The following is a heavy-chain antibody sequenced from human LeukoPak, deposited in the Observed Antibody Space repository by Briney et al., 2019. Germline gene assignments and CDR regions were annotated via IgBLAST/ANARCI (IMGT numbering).Heavy chain of an antibody. Sequence: GSSVKVSCKASGGTFSSYAISWVRQAPGQGLERMGRIIPIFGTANYAQKFQGRVTITTDESTSTAYMELSSLRSEDTAVYYCARNRDVDYGDYVIDYWGQGPLVTVSS. J-gene: IGHJ4*02. CDR2: IIPIFGTA. D-gene: IGHD4-17*01. CDR3: ARNRDVDYGDYVIDY. V-gene: IGHV1-69*05. CDR1: GGTFSSYA.